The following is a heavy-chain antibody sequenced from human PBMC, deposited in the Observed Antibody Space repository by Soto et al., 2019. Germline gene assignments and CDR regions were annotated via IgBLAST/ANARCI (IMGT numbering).Heavy chain of an antibody. CDR1: GGSLSSYY. J-gene: IGHJ4*02. D-gene: IGHD7-27*01. Sequence: SETLSVTCPVSGGSLSSYYWSWIRQTPGKGLEWIGYIYYSGSTNYNPSLKSRVTISVDTSKNQFSLKLSSVTAADTAVYYCARRWGRTFDYWGQGTLVTVSS. CDR2: IYYSGST. V-gene: IGHV4-59*08. CDR3: ARRWGRTFDY.